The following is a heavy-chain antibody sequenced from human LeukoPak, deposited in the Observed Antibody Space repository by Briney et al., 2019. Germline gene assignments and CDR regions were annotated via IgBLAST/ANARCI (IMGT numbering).Heavy chain of an antibody. J-gene: IGHJ4*02. CDR3: AKDTIGDNKPFDC. Sequence: PGGSLRLSCAASGFTFSSHAMNWVRQAPGKGLEWVSAVSGSGTNTYNADSVKGRFTISRDNSENTLYLQMNSLRAEDTALYFCAKDTIGDNKPFDCWGQGTLVTVSS. CDR1: GFTFSSHA. V-gene: IGHV3-23*01. CDR2: VSGSGTNT. D-gene: IGHD2-8*01.